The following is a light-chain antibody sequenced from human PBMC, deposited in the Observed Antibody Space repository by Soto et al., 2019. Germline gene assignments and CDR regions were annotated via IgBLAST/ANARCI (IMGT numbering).Light chain of an antibody. CDR1: SSDTGDYNY. CDR3: SSYAGSDNYV. V-gene: IGLV2-8*01. Sequence: QSVLTQPPSASGSPGQSVTISCSGTSSDTGDYNYVSWYQQHPGKAPKLMIYEVSKRPSGVPDRFSGSKSGNTASLTVSGLQAEDEADYYWSSYAGSDNYVFGTGTKVTV. CDR2: EVS. J-gene: IGLJ1*01.